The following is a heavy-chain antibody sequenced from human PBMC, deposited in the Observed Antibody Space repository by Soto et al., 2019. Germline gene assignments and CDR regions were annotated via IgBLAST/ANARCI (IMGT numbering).Heavy chain of an antibody. CDR1: GNIFTSQY. CDR3: FRDVGD. V-gene: IGHV1-46*03. CDR2: INSSGDTT. J-gene: IGHJ4*02. Sequence: QVQLVQSGAEVKKPGASVKVSCKVSGNIFTSQYLHWVRQAPGQGLEWMAMINSSGDTTSYLQMFQGRVSVTRDTSTSTVHMELSSLRFEDTAVYYCFRDVGDWGQGTLVTVSS. D-gene: IGHD3-3*01.